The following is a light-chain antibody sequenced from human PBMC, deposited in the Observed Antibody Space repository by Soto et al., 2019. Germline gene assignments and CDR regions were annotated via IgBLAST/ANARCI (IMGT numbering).Light chain of an antibody. V-gene: IGKV1D-12*01. CDR2: TTS. CDR3: QQTNSFPLT. CDR1: QGINNW. J-gene: IGKJ4*01. Sequence: DIQMTQSPSSVSASVGDRVTITCRASQGINNWLAWYQQKPGKAPKLLIYTTSSLQSGVPARFSGSGDGTDFTLTISSVQPEDCATYYCQQTNSFPLTFGRGTKVDIK.